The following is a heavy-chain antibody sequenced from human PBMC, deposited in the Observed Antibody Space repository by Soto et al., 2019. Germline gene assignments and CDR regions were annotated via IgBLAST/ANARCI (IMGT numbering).Heavy chain of an antibody. CDR3: AKARSSSGFDY. CDR1: GFTFRIYG. Sequence: GGSLILSCAASGFTFRIYGMHWVRQAPGKGLEWVAVISYDGSNKYSADSVKGRFTISRDNSKNTLYLQMNSLRAEDTGVYYCAKARSSSGFDYWGQGTLVTVSS. V-gene: IGHV3-30*18. J-gene: IGHJ4*02. D-gene: IGHD6-6*01. CDR2: ISYDGSNK.